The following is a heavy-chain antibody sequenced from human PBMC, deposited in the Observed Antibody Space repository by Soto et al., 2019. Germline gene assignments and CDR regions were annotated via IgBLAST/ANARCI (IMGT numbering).Heavy chain of an antibody. D-gene: IGHD5-12*01. CDR2: TYYRSKWYN. V-gene: IGHV6-1*01. CDR1: GDSVSSNSAA. CDR3: ARVPNPFRLKICYEDAYEC. J-gene: IGHJ3*01. Sequence: SQTLSLTCAISGDSVSSNSAAWNWIRQSPSRGLEWLGRTYYRSKWYNDYAVSVKSRITINPDTSKNQFSLQLNSVTPEDTAVYYCARVPNPFRLKICYEDAYECWGQGTMVTFAS.